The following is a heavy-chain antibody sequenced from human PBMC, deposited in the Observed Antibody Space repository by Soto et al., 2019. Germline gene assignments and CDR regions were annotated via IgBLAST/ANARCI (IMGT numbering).Heavy chain of an antibody. CDR1: GFSLSNARMG. CDR3: ARSPNGAYSNYDLNRYYYYYMDV. D-gene: IGHD4-4*01. CDR2: IFSNDEK. J-gene: IGHJ6*03. V-gene: IGHV2-26*01. Sequence: SGPTLVNPTETLTLTFTVSGFSLSNARMGVSWIRQPPGKALEWLAHIFSNDEKSYSTSLKSRLTISKDTSKSQVVLTMTNMDPVDTATYYCARSPNGAYSNYDLNRYYYYYMDVWGKGTTVTVSS.